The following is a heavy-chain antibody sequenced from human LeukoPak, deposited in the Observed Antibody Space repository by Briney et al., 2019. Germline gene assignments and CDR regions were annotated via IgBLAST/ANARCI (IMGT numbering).Heavy chain of an antibody. CDR2: INPNSGVT. CDR1: GYTFTDDY. D-gene: IGHD6-19*01. V-gene: IGHV1-2*02. J-gene: IGHJ4*02. Sequence: ASVKVSCKASGYTFTDDYVHWVRQAPGQGLEWMGWINPNSGVTNYAQKFQGRVTMTRDMSISTAYMELSRLRSDDTAVYYCATRYSSGWYYFDYWGQGTLVTVSS. CDR3: ATRYSSGWYYFDY.